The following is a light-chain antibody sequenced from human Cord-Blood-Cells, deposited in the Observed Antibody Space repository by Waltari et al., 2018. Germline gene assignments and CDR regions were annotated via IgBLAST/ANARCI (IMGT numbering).Light chain of an antibody. CDR3: AAWDDSLNGLV. CDR2: SNN. CDR1: SSNIGSNT. Sequence: QSVLTQPPSASGTPGQRVTISCSGSSSNIGSNTVNWYKQLPGTAPHLLIYSNNRRPAGVPDRFDGTKAGTSVALAISGLQSEDGADYYCAAWDDSLNGLVFGGGTKLAVL. V-gene: IGLV1-44*01. J-gene: IGLJ2*01.